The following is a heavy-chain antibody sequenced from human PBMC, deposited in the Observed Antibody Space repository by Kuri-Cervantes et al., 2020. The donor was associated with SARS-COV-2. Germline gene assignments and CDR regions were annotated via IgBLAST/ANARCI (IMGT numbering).Heavy chain of an antibody. J-gene: IGHJ4*02. D-gene: IGHD3-22*01. Sequence: ASVKVSCKASGYTFTSYGITWVRQAPGQGLEWMGWISAYNGNTNYAQKLQGRVTMTTDTFTSTAYMELRSLRSDDTAVYYCARDRLMTYYYDSSGYPFNYWGQGTLVTVSS. CDR2: ISAYNGNT. CDR3: ARDRLMTYYYDSSGYPFNY. V-gene: IGHV1-18*01. CDR1: GYTFTSYG.